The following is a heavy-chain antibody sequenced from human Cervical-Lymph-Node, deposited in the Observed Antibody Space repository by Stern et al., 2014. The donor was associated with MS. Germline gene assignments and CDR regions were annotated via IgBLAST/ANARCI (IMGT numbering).Heavy chain of an antibody. CDR2: IYYSGST. D-gene: IGHD5-24*01. Sequence: QVQLVESGPGLVKPSETLSLTCTVSGGSISSYYWSWIRQPPGKGLEWIGYIYYSGSTNYNPSLKSRVTISVDTSKNQFSLKLSSVTAADTAVYYCASRRDGYNYDAFDIWGQGTMVTVSS. CDR1: GGSISSYY. CDR3: ASRRDGYNYDAFDI. V-gene: IGHV4-59*01. J-gene: IGHJ3*02.